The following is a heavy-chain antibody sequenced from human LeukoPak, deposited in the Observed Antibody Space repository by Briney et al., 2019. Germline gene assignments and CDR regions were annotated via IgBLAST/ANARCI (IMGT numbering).Heavy chain of an antibody. V-gene: IGHV4-34*01. CDR2: INHSGST. J-gene: IGHJ4*02. Sequence: SETLSLTCAVYGGSFSGYYWSWIRQPPGKGLEWIGEINHSGSTNYNPSLKSRVTISVDTSKNQFSLKLSSVTAADTAVYYCAISSTVTSFDYWGQGSLVTVSS. D-gene: IGHD1-14*01. CDR3: AISSTVTSFDY. CDR1: GGSFSGYY.